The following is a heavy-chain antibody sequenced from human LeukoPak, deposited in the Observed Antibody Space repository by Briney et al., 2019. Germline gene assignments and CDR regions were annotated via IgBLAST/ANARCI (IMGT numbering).Heavy chain of an antibody. D-gene: IGHD6-6*01. V-gene: IGHV3-48*01. CDR2: ISSSSSII. CDR1: GFTFSSYS. CDR3: ARGARPAPYYFDY. J-gene: IGHJ4*02. Sequence: SGGSLRLSCAASGFTFSSYSMNWVRQAPGKGLEWVSYISSSSSIIYYADSVKGRFTISRDNAKNSLYLQMNSLRAEDTAVYYCARGARPAPYYFDYWGQGTLVTVSS.